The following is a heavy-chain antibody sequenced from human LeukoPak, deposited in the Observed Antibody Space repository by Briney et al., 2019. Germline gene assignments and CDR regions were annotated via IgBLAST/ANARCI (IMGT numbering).Heavy chain of an antibody. CDR1: GYTFTSYD. J-gene: IGHJ5*02. D-gene: IGHD2-15*01. CDR3: ARDRLRLGYERTNWFDP. Sequence: ASVKVSCKASGYTFTSYDINWVRQATGQGLEWMGWMNPNSGGTNYAQKFQGRVTMTRDTSISTVYMELSRLRSDDTAVYYCARDRLRLGYERTNWFDPWGQGTLVTVSS. CDR2: MNPNSGGT. V-gene: IGHV1-2*02.